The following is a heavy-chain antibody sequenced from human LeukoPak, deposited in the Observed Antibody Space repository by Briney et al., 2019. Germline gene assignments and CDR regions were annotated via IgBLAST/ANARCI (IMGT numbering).Heavy chain of an antibody. D-gene: IGHD3-10*01. CDR1: GGTFSSYA. Sequence: VKVSCRASGGTFSSYAISWVRQAPGQGLEWMGRITPILGIANYAQKFQGRVTITADKSTSTAYMELSSLRSEDTAVYYCARPAHYYGSGILDYWGQGTLVTVSS. CDR2: ITPILGIA. V-gene: IGHV1-69*04. CDR3: ARPAHYYGSGILDY. J-gene: IGHJ4*02.